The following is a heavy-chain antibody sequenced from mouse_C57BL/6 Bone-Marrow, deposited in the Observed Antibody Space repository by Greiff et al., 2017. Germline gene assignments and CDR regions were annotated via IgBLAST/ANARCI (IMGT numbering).Heavy chain of an antibody. CDR3: ASPLYGSSPAWFAY. V-gene: IGHV1-81*01. CDR1: GYTFTSYG. D-gene: IGHD1-1*01. Sequence: QVQLQQSGAELARPGASVKLSCKASGYTFTSYGISWVKQRTGQGLEWIGEIYTRSGNTYYNETFKGKATLTADTSSSTAYMELRSLTSEYSAVYFCASPLYGSSPAWFAYWGQGTLVTVSA. J-gene: IGHJ3*01. CDR2: IYTRSGNT.